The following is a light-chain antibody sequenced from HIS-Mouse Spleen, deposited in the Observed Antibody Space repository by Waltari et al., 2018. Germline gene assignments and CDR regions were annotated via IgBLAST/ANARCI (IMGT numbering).Light chain of an antibody. J-gene: IGLJ1*01. CDR3: CSYAGSYTGV. CDR2: DVS. Sequence: QSALTQPRSVSGSPGQSVTISCTGTSSDVGGYNYVSWYQQNPGKAPKLMIYDVSKRPSGLPDRCSGSKSGNTASLTISGLQAEDEADYYCCSYAGSYTGVFGTGTKVTVL. CDR1: SSDVGGYNY. V-gene: IGLV2-11*01.